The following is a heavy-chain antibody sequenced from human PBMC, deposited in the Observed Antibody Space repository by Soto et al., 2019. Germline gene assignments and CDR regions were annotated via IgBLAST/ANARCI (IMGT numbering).Heavy chain of an antibody. Sequence: QVQLQESGPGLVKPSGTLSLTCAVSGGSISSSNWWSWVRQPPGKGLEWIGEIYHSGSTNYNPSLKSRVTRSVDKSKNQFSLKLSSVTAADTAVYYCARGDVDTAMASLGWFDPWGQGTLVTVSS. J-gene: IGHJ5*02. V-gene: IGHV4-4*02. D-gene: IGHD5-18*01. CDR1: GGSISSSNW. CDR2: IYHSGST. CDR3: ARGDVDTAMASLGWFDP.